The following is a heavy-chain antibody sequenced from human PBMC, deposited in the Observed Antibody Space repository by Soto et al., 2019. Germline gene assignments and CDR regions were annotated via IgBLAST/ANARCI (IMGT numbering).Heavy chain of an antibody. CDR1: GGSISSGGYY. D-gene: IGHD3-22*01. Sequence: SETLSLTCTFSGGSISSGGYYWSWIRQHPGKGLEWIGYIYYSGSTYYNPSLKSRVTISVDTSKNQFSLKLSSVTAADTAVYYCARDRGSSGYSDDAFDIWGQGTMVT. V-gene: IGHV4-31*03. CDR2: IYYSGST. CDR3: ARDRGSSGYSDDAFDI. J-gene: IGHJ3*02.